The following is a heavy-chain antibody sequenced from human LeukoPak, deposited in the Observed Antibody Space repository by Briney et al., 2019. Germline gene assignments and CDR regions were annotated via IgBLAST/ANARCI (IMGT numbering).Heavy chain of an antibody. J-gene: IGHJ6*02. V-gene: IGHV4-59*08. Sequence: SETLSLTCTVAGGSISSYFWSWIRQPPGKGLEWIGYIYYSGSTNYNPSLKSRVTISVDTSKNQFSLKLSSVTAADTAVYYCARHVIGSSGRPHYYYGMDVWGQGTTVTVSS. CDR2: IYYSGST. D-gene: IGHD5-12*01. CDR3: ARHVIGSSGRPHYYYGMDV. CDR1: GGSISSYF.